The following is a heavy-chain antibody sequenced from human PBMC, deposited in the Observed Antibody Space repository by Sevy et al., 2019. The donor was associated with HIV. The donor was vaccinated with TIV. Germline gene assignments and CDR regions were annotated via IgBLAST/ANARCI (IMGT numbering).Heavy chain of an antibody. CDR3: ARERGISFIVGATTGAFDI. D-gene: IGHD1-26*01. Sequence: GESLKMSCAASRFTFSNYWMSWVRQAPGKGLEWVANIKQDGSEKYYVDSVKGRFTISRDNAKNSLYLQMNSLRAEDTAVYYCARERGISFIVGATTGAFDIWGQGTMVTVSS. CDR2: IKQDGSEK. V-gene: IGHV3-7*01. J-gene: IGHJ3*02. CDR1: RFTFSNYW.